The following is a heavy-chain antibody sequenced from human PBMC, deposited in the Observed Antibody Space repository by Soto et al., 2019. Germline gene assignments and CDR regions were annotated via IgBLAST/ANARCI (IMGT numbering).Heavy chain of an antibody. CDR3: ARHGVVVVVAATAPFDP. J-gene: IGHJ5*02. V-gene: IGHV4-39*01. CDR2: IYYSGST. Sequence: QLQLQESGPGLVKPSETLSLTCTVSGGSISSSSYYWGWIRQPPGKGLEWIGSIYYSGSTYYNPSLKSRDTISVDTSKNQFSLKLRSVTAADTAVYYCARHGVVVVVAATAPFDPWGQGTLVTVSS. D-gene: IGHD2-15*01. CDR1: GGSISSSSYY.